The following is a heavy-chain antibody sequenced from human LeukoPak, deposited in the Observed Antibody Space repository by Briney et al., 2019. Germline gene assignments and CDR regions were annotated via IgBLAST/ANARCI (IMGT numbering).Heavy chain of an antibody. CDR1: GFTFSSYG. Sequence: GGSLRLSCAASGFTFSSYGMNWVRQAPGKGLEWVSSIGGSSTSIYYADSVKGRFTISRDNAKNSLYLQMNRLRAEDTAVYYCAREAEEAFDYWGQGTLVTVSS. V-gene: IGHV3-21*01. CDR2: IGGSSTSI. J-gene: IGHJ4*02. CDR3: AREAEEAFDY.